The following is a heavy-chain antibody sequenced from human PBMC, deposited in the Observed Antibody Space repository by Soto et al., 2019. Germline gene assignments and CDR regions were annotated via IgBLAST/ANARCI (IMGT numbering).Heavy chain of an antibody. CDR3: ARGVYSGSGSLGWFDP. CDR2: IYHSGGA. Sequence: SETLSLTCAVSGGSISTDKWWSWVRQPPGEGLEWIGEIYHSGGANYNPSLKTRVTISVDRSKNQFSLKLSSVTAADTAVYYCARGVYSGSGSLGWFDPWGQGALVTVS. D-gene: IGHD3-10*01. CDR1: GGSISTDKW. J-gene: IGHJ5*02. V-gene: IGHV4-4*02.